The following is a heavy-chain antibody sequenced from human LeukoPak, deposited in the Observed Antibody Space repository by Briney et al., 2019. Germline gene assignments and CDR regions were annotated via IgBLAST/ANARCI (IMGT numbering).Heavy chain of an antibody. CDR2: INHSGST. V-gene: IGHV4-61*10. CDR1: GGSISSGSYY. Sequence: SETLSLTYTVSGGSISSGSYYWSWIRQPAGKGLEWIGEINHSGSTNYNPSLKSRVTISVDTSKNQFSLKLSSVAAADTAVYYCARGGDLWFGELIFDYWGQGTLVTVSS. D-gene: IGHD3-10*01. CDR3: ARGGDLWFGELIFDY. J-gene: IGHJ4*02.